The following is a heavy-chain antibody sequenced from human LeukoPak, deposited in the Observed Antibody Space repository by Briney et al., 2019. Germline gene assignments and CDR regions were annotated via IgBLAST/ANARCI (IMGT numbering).Heavy chain of an antibody. CDR2: IYSGGTT. Sequence: PGGSLRLSCAASGFTVSSKYMNWVRQAPGKGLEWVSVIYSGGTTYYADSVKGRFTISRDNAKNSLYLQMNSLRAEDTAVYYCAREIQLWLPDRYFDYWGQGTLVTVSS. V-gene: IGHV3-66*01. J-gene: IGHJ4*02. D-gene: IGHD5-18*01. CDR3: AREIQLWLPDRYFDY. CDR1: GFTVSSKY.